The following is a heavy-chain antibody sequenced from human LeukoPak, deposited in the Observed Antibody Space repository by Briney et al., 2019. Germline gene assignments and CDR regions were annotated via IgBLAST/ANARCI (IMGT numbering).Heavy chain of an antibody. Sequence: ASVKVSCKASGYTFTSYYMHWVRQAPGQGLEWMGIINPSGGSTSYAQKFQGRVTMTRDMSTSTAYMELRSLRSDDTAVYYCARVMANTVTTPVYWGQGTLVTVSS. D-gene: IGHD4-17*01. CDR1: GYTFTSYY. V-gene: IGHV1-46*01. CDR2: INPSGGST. J-gene: IGHJ4*02. CDR3: ARVMANTVTTPVY.